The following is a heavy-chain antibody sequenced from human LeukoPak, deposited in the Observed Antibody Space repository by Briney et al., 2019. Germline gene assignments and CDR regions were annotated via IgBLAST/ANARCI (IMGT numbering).Heavy chain of an antibody. CDR1: GFTFSDYY. CDR3: ATEVRGGAAPYYYFDH. Sequence: GSLRLSCAASGFTFSDYYMSWIRQPAGKGLEWIGRIDTSGSTNCNPSLKSRVTMSVDTSKNQFSLKLNSVTAADTAVYYCATEVRGGAAPYYYFDHWGQGTLVTVSS. J-gene: IGHJ4*02. D-gene: IGHD3-16*01. CDR2: IDTSGST. V-gene: IGHV4-4*07.